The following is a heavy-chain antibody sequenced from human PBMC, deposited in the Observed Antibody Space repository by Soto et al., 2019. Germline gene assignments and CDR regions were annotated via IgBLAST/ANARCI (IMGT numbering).Heavy chain of an antibody. J-gene: IGHJ6*02. CDR3: AKDQGGYMVSGMDV. D-gene: IGHD2-2*02. CDR2: INPNSVAT. Sequence: ASVKASCKTSGYTFTDYYIYWLRQAPGHGLEWMGWINPNSVATNDSHNFQGRVTMTRDTSIRAAYMELSRLSSDDTAVYYCAKDQGGYMVSGMDVWGQGTTVTVSS. V-gene: IGHV1-2*02. CDR1: GYTFTDYY.